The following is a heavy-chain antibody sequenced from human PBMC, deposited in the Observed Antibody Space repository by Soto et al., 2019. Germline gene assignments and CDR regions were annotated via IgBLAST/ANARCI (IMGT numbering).Heavy chain of an antibody. J-gene: IGHJ5*02. CDR1: EFTFNNYA. Sequence: EVQLLESGGGLVQPGGSLRLSCAASEFTFNNYAMSWVRQAPGEGLEWVSTISGGGGTTYYADSVKGRFTISRDNSKNTLSLKMNSLSAEDTAVYYCAKDRRSPHYQWLVRGWCNPWCQGNLGTVSS. D-gene: IGHD6-19*01. V-gene: IGHV3-23*01. CDR2: ISGGGGTT. CDR3: AKDRRSPHYQWLVRGWCNP.